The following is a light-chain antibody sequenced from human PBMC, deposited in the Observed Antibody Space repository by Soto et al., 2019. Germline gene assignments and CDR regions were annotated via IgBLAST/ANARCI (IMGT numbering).Light chain of an antibody. V-gene: IGLV1-44*01. J-gene: IGLJ1*01. CDR1: SSNIGTNT. CDR3: AAWDDSLNGYV. CDR2: SNN. Sequence: QSVLTQPPSASGTPGQRVTISCSGSSSNIGTNTVNWYQHLPGTAPKLLMYSNNHRPSGVPDRFSGSKSGTSASLAISGLQSEDEADYYCAAWDDSLNGYVFGTGTKVTVL.